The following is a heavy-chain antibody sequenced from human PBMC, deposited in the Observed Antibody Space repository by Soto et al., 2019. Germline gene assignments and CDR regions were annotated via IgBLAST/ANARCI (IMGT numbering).Heavy chain of an antibody. CDR3: ARRGCSGGSCYFKSWFDP. CDR2: IYYSGST. V-gene: IGHV4-59*08. D-gene: IGHD2-15*01. Sequence: SETLSLTCTVSGGSISSYYWSWIRQPPGKGLEWIGYIYYSGSTNYNPSLKSRVTISVDTSKNQFSLKLSSVTAADTAVYYCARRGCSGGSCYFKSWFDPWGQGTLVTVSS. J-gene: IGHJ5*02. CDR1: GGSISSYY.